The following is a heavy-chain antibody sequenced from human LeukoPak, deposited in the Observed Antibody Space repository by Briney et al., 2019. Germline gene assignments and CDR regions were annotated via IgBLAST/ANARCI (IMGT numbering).Heavy chain of an antibody. CDR2: IYYTGST. CDR1: VGPLSTYY. CDR3: ARGSITVVPAFDI. V-gene: IGHV4-59*12. D-gene: IGHD4-23*01. Sequence: AETLSLTCTVSVGPLSTYYWMGLRQPPGKGLEWIACIYYTGSTNYNPSLKSRVTMSVDTSKNQFSLSLTPVTAADTAVYYCARGSITVVPAFDIWGQGTVVTVSS. J-gene: IGHJ3*02.